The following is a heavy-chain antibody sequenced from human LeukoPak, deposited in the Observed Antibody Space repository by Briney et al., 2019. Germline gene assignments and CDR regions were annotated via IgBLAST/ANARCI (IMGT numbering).Heavy chain of an antibody. CDR1: GGFFNNYY. V-gene: IGHV4-39*07. D-gene: IGHD3-22*01. CDR3: ARVLDYDSSGYYPLGGYFQH. CDR2: IYYSGST. J-gene: IGHJ1*01. Sequence: PSETLSLTCNVSGGFFNNYYWGWIRQPPGKGLEWIGSIYYSGSTYYNPSLKSRVTISVDTSKNQFSLKLSSVTAADTAVYYCARVLDYDSSGYYPLGGYFQHWGQGTLVTVSS.